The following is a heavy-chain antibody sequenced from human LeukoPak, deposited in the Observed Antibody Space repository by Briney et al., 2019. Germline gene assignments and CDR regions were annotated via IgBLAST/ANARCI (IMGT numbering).Heavy chain of an antibody. J-gene: IGHJ4*02. V-gene: IGHV5-51*01. D-gene: IGHD6-19*01. CDR3: ARRKYSSGWYVGIYFDY. CDR1: GYSFTSYW. CDR2: IYPGDSDT. Sequence: GESLKISCKGSGYSFTSYWIGWVRKMPGKGLEWMGIIYPGDSDTRYSPSFQGQVTISADKSISTAYLQWSSLKASDTAMYYCARRKYSSGWYVGIYFDYWGQGTLVTVSS.